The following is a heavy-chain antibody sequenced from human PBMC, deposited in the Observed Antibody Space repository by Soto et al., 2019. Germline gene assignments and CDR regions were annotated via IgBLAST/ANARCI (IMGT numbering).Heavy chain of an antibody. V-gene: IGHV4-30-4*01. CDR3: ARDKRITIFGVVIEGDPTDYYGMDV. CDR2: IYYSGST. D-gene: IGHD3-3*01. CDR1: GGSISSGDYY. Sequence: SETLSLTCTVSGGSISSGDYYWSWIRQPPGKGLEWIGYIYYSGSTYYNPSLKSRVTISVDTSKNQFSLKLSSVTAADTAVYYCARDKRITIFGVVIEGDPTDYYGMDVWGQGTTVTVSS. J-gene: IGHJ6*02.